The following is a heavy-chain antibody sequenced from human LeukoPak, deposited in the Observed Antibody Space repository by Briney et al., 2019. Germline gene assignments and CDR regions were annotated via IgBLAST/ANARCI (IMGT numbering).Heavy chain of an antibody. D-gene: IGHD1-26*01. CDR3: ARESGSYHGNDY. CDR2: INPNNGGT. Sequence: ASVKVSCKASGYTFTGYYMHWVRQAPGQGLEWMGRINPNNGGTNCAQKFQGRVTMTGDTSISTAHMELNSLRSDDTAMYYCARESGSYHGNDYWGQGTLVTVSS. CDR1: GYTFTGYY. V-gene: IGHV1-2*06. J-gene: IGHJ4*02.